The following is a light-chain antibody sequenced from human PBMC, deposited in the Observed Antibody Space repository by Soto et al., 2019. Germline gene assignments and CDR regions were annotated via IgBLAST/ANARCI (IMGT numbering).Light chain of an antibody. Sequence: QSALTQPRSVSGSPGQSVTISCTGTSSDVGGYNYVSWYQQHPGKAPKGMIYDVSERPSGVPDRFSGSKSGNTASLTISGLQAEDEADYYCCSNAGSYAVFGGGTQLTVL. CDR3: CSNAGSYAV. CDR2: DVS. CDR1: SSDVGGYNY. V-gene: IGLV2-11*01. J-gene: IGLJ2*01.